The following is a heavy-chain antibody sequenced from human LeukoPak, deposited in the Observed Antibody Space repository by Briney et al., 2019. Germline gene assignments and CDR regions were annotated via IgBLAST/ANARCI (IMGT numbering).Heavy chain of an antibody. D-gene: IGHD4-23*01. V-gene: IGHV3-30*03. CDR2: ISYAGSNK. CDR1: GFTFSSYG. Sequence: GGSLRLSCAASGFTFSSYGMHWGRQATGKGLEWVAVISYAGSNKYYADSVKGRFSISRDNAENTLYLQMNSLRVEDTAVYYCARGRPHGNDYWGQGTLVTVSS. J-gene: IGHJ4*02. CDR3: ARGRPHGNDY.